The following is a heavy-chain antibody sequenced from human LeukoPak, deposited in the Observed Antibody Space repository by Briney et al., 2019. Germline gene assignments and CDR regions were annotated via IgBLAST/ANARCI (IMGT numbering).Heavy chain of an antibody. CDR3: ARRLKTAVAEYYFDY. D-gene: IGHD6-19*01. Sequence: SETLSLTCTVSGGSISSSSYYWGWIRQPPGKGLEWIGSIYYSGSPYYNPSLKSRVTISVDTSKNHFSLKLNSVTAADTAVYYCARRLKTAVAEYYFDYWGQGTLVTVSS. V-gene: IGHV4-39*02. CDR2: IYYSGSP. J-gene: IGHJ4*02. CDR1: GGSISSSSYY.